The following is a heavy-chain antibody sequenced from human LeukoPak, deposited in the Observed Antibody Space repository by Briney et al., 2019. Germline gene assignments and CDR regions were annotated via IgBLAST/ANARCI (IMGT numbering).Heavy chain of an antibody. D-gene: IGHD3-9*01. CDR1: GYTFTSYD. J-gene: IGHJ3*02. CDR2: INPNSGGT. CDR3: ARGYDLLTGYHDAFDT. Sequence: ASVKVSCKASGYTFTSYDINWVRQAPGQEPELMGWINPNSGGTNYAQRFQGRVTMTRDTSISTAYMELSRLRSDDTAVYYCARGYDLLTGYHDAFDTWGQGTMVTVSS. V-gene: IGHV1-2*02.